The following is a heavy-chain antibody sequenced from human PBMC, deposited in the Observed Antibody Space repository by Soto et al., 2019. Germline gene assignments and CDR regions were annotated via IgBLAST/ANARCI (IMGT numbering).Heavy chain of an antibody. CDR2: IYGGGNGP. Sequence: EVQVLESGGGLVQPGGSLRLSCAATGFTFSDFAMSWVRQAPGKGLEWVSRIYGGGNGPHYADSVKGRVTISRDNSKNALYLQMNSLRAADTAVYYGAKMEGMDPWAYSFDYWGQGTLVTVSS. D-gene: IGHD2-2*03. J-gene: IGHJ4*02. V-gene: IGHV3-23*01. CDR3: AKMEGMDPWAYSFDY. CDR1: GFTFSDFA.